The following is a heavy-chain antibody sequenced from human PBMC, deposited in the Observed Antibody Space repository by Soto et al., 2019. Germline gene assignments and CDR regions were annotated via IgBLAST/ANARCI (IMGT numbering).Heavy chain of an antibody. Sequence: QVQLQESGPGLVKPSETLSLTCTVSGGSINNYYWSWIRQPPGKGLEWIGYIYYTGSTTYNPSLKSRVTMSLDTSTNQFSLKLDSVTAADTAVYYCARHSWELRKTFVFWGQGTLVTVSS. V-gene: IGHV4-59*08. CDR1: GGSINNYY. CDR2: IYYTGST. J-gene: IGHJ4*01. CDR3: ARHSWELRKTFVF. D-gene: IGHD7-27*01.